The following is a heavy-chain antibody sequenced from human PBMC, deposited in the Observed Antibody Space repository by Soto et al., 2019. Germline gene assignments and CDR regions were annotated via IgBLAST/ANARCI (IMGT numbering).Heavy chain of an antibody. V-gene: IGHV3-48*02. CDR2: VSSSGSTT. CDR3: ARGHSGSWYWFDP. J-gene: IGHJ5*02. Sequence: GGSLRLSCAASGFTFSSYSMNWVRQAPGKGLEWLSYVSSSGSTTHYADSAKGRFTISRDNAKNSLYLRMNSLRDDDTAVYYCARGHSGSWYWFDPWGQGTLVTVSS. D-gene: IGHD6-13*01. CDR1: GFTFSSYS.